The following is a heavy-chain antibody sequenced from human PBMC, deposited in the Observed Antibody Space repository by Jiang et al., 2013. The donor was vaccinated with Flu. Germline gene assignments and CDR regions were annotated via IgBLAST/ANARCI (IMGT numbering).Heavy chain of an antibody. CDR2: IYYSGST. J-gene: IGHJ4*02. CDR1: GGSVSSGSYY. D-gene: IGHD6-19*01. CDR3: ASLHSSGWYLGIDY. V-gene: IGHV4-61*01. Sequence: ETLSLTCTVSGGSVSSGSYYWSWIRQPPGRGLEWIGYIYYSGSTNYNPSLKSRVTISVDTSKNQFSLKLSSVTAADTAVYYCASLHSSGWYLGIDYWGQGTLVTVSS.